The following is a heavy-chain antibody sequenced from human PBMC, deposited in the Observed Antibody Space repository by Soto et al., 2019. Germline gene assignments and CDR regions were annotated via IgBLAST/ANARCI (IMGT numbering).Heavy chain of an antibody. CDR3: ARDLGVVIDYYFDY. D-gene: IGHD3-3*01. Sequence: GGSLRLSCAASGFTFSSYAMHWVRQAPGKGLEWVAVISYDGSNKYYADSVKGRFTISRDNSKNTLYLQMNSLRAEDTAVYYCARDLGVVIDYYFDYWGQGTLVTVSS. V-gene: IGHV3-30-3*01. J-gene: IGHJ4*02. CDR1: GFTFSSYA. CDR2: ISYDGSNK.